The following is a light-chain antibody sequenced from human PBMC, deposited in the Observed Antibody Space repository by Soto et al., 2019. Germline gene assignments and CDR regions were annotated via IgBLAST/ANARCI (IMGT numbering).Light chain of an antibody. V-gene: IGKV3-20*01. CDR3: QQYGSSPLT. CDR2: GAS. J-gene: IGKJ4*01. CDR1: QSVSSSY. Sequence: EIVLTQSPGTLSLSPGERATRTCRASQSVSSSYLAWYQQKPGQAPRLLIYGASSRATGIPDRFSGSGSGTDFTLTISRQEPEDFAVYYCQQYGSSPLTFGGGTKVEIK.